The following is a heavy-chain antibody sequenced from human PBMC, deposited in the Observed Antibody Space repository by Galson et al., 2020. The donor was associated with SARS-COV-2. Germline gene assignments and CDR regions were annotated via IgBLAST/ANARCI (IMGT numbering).Heavy chain of an antibody. D-gene: IGHD1-26*01. Sequence: GGSLRLSCTASGFTFSNSAMTWVRQAPGKGLEWVSTISSSGDGTYYADSVKGRFTISRDTSRTTLYLQMNSPRAEDTAVYSCAIYSRALNYWGQGTLVTVSS. J-gene: IGHJ4*02. CDR1: GFTFSNSA. V-gene: IGHV3-23*01. CDR2: ISSSGDGT. CDR3: AIYSRALNY.